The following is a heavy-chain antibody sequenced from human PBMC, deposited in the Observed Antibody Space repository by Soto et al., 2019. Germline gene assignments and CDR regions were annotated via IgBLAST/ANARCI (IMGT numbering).Heavy chain of an antibody. D-gene: IGHD6-13*01. CDR2: VYNRGST. CDR1: GGSISSNY. CDR3: ARYRREAVAGYTLDN. Sequence: SETLSLTCTVSGGSISSNYWTWIRQPPGKGLEWIGYVYNRGSTNYNPSLKSRVTISEDTSKSQFSLKVNSMTAADTAVYYCARYRREAVAGYTLDNWGQGILVTVCS. J-gene: IGHJ4*02. V-gene: IGHV4-59*01.